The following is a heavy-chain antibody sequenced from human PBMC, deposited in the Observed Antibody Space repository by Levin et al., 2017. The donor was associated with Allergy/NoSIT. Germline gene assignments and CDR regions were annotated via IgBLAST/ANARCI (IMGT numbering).Heavy chain of an antibody. Sequence: GSLRLSCTVSGGSVSSGSYYWSWIRQPPGKGLEWIGYIYYSGSTNYNPSLKSRVTISVDTSKNQFSLKLSSVTAADTAVYYCASGPGSSWYLGSRGINWFDPWGQGTLVTVSS. V-gene: IGHV4-61*01. J-gene: IGHJ5*02. CDR2: IYYSGST. CDR3: ASGPGSSWYLGSRGINWFDP. D-gene: IGHD6-13*01. CDR1: GGSVSSGSYY.